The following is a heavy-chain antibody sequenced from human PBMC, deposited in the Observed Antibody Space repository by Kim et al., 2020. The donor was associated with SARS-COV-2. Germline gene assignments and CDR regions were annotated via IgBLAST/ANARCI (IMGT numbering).Heavy chain of an antibody. V-gene: IGHV4-61*02. Sequence: SETLSLTCTVSGGSISSGSYYWSWIRQPAGKGLEWIGRIYTSGSTNYNPSLKSRVTISVDTSKNQFSLKLSSVTAADTAVYYCARGGYRYFDWSDSYYYGMDVWGQGTTVTVSS. CDR1: GGSISSGSYY. J-gene: IGHJ6*02. D-gene: IGHD3-9*01. CDR3: ARGGYRYFDWSDSYYYGMDV. CDR2: IYTSGST.